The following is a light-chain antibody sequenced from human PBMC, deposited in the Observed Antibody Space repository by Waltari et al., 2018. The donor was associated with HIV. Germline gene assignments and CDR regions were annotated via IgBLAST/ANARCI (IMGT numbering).Light chain of an antibody. CDR3: QQYNNWPGIT. CDR2: GAS. Sequence: EILMTQSPATLSVSPGERATLSCRASQRINNNLAWYQQKPGQAPRLLIYGASTGATGVPARFIGSGSGTEFTLTISSLQSEDFAVYYCQQYNNWPGITFGPGTKVDIK. V-gene: IGKV3-15*01. CDR1: QRINNN. J-gene: IGKJ3*01.